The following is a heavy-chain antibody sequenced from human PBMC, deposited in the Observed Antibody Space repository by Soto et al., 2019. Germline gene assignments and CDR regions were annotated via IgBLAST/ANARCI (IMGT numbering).Heavy chain of an antibody. D-gene: IGHD6-13*01. Sequence: GGSLRLSCAASGFTFSNTWMSWVRQAPGKGLEWVGRIKSKTDGGTTDHAAPVKGRFTISRDDSKNTLYLQMNSLKTEDTAVYYCTTDPSMVLAAAGTSGYWGQGTLVTVSS. V-gene: IGHV3-15*01. J-gene: IGHJ4*02. CDR3: TTDPSMVLAAAGTSGY. CDR1: GFTFSNTW. CDR2: IKSKTDGGTT.